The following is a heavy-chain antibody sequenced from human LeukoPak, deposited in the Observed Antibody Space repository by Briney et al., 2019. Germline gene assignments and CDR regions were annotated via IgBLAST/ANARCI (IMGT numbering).Heavy chain of an antibody. V-gene: IGHV4-4*07. CDR2: VHFSGST. CDR1: GAPVTSHH. Sequence: SETLSLTCAVSGAPVTSHHWAWIRQPAGKGLEWVGRVHFSGSTNYNPSLRSRVAISLDKSKNELSLTLKSVSAADTAVYYTRDESSRDDSGGYHYWGRGVLVTVSS. D-gene: IGHD3-22*01. CDR3: RDESSRDDSGGYHY. J-gene: IGHJ4*02.